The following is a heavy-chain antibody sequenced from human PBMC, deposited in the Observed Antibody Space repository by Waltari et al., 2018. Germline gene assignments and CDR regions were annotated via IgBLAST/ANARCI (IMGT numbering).Heavy chain of an antibody. CDR3: ARAQNWKYGY. D-gene: IGHD1-1*01. CDR1: GFTFTIYF. J-gene: IGHJ4*02. Sequence: QVQLVQSGAEVKEPGASVKVSCKTSGFTFTIYFIHWVRQAPGQGLEWMGWINPNTADTHYVQKFQGRVTMTRDTSINTAFMDLSRLSSDDTAVYYCARAQNWKYGYWGQGTLVTVSS. V-gene: IGHV1-2*02. CDR2: INPNTADT.